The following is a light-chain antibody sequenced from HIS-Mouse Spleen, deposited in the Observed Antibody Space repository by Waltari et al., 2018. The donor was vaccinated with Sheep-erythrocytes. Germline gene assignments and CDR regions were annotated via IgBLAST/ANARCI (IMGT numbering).Light chain of an antibody. CDR3: SSYTSSSTNYV. CDR1: SSDVGGYNY. J-gene: IGLJ1*01. CDR2: EVS. Sequence: QSALTQPASVSGSPGQSITIPCPGTSSDVGGYNYFSWYQQHPGKAPKLMIYEVSNRPSGVSNRFSGSKSGNTASLTISGLQAEDEADYYCSSYTSSSTNYVFGTGTKVTVL. V-gene: IGLV2-14*01.